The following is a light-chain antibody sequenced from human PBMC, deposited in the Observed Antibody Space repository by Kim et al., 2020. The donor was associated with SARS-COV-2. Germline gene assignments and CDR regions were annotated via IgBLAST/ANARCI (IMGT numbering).Light chain of an antibody. CDR1: QGISSY. V-gene: IGKV1-9*01. CDR2: AAS. J-gene: IGKJ4*01. CDR3: QQLNSYPLT. Sequence: IQLTQSPSSLSASVGDRVTITCRASQGISSYLAWYQQKPGKAPKLLIYAASTLQSGVPSRFSGSGSGTDFTLTIISLQPEDFATYYCQQLNSYPLTFGGETKVDIK.